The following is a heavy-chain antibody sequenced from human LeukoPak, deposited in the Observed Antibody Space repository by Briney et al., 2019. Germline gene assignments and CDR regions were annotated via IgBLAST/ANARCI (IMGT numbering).Heavy chain of an antibody. V-gene: IGHV1-46*01. CDR1: GYTLTSYG. Sequence: GASVKVSCKASGYTLTSYGISWVRQAPGQGLEWMGKINPSGGSSSYAQKFQGRVTMTRDTSTSTVYMELSSLKSEDTAVYYCARVWYNNILTGYHASDDAFDIWGQGTMVTVSS. CDR3: ARVWYNNILTGYHASDDAFDI. J-gene: IGHJ3*02. D-gene: IGHD3-9*01. CDR2: INPSGGSS.